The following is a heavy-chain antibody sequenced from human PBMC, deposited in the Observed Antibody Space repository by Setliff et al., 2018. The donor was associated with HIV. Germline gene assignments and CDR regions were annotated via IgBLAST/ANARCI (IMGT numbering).Heavy chain of an antibody. D-gene: IGHD6-13*01. V-gene: IGHV1-2*02. J-gene: IGHJ3*02. CDR1: GYTFTDYF. CDR3: ARDQVAFIAAAGTGECAFDI. Sequence: ASVKVSCKASGYTFTDYFMHWVRQAPGQGLEWMGWISPNNGDTNIPQTFQGRVTMTTDTSTSTAYMELRSLRSDDTAVYYCARDQVAFIAAAGTGECAFDIWGQGTMVTVSS. CDR2: ISPNNGDT.